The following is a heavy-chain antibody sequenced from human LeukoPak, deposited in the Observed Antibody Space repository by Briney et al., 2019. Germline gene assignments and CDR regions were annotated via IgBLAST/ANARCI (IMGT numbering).Heavy chain of an antibody. Sequence: GGSLRLSCAASGFAVSSNYMSWVRQAPGKGLEWVSYISSSSSTIYYADSVKGRFTISRDNAKNSLYLQMNSLRAEDTAVYYCARDGSQNKNPVRGFPWGQGTLVTVSS. CDR2: ISSSSSTI. CDR1: GFAVSSNY. D-gene: IGHD3-10*01. CDR3: ARDGSQNKNPVRGFP. J-gene: IGHJ5*02. V-gene: IGHV3-48*04.